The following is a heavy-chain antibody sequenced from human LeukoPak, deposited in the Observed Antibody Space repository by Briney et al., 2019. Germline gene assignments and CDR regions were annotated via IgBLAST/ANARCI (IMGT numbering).Heavy chain of an antibody. J-gene: IGHJ2*01. CDR3: ARVGEGFYYDSSGYPDWYFDL. V-gene: IGHV1-18*01. D-gene: IGHD3-22*01. CDR2: ISAYNGNT. CDR1: GYTFTSYG. Sequence: ASVKVSCKASGYTFTSYGISWVRQAPGQGLEWMGWISAYNGNTNYAQKLQGRVTMTTDTSTSTAYMELRSLRSDDTAVYYCARVGEGFYYDSSGYPDWYFDLWGRGTLVTVSS.